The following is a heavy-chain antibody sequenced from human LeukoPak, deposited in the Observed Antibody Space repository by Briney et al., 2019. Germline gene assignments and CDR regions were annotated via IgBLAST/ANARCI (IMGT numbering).Heavy chain of an antibody. CDR2: ISYDGSNK. CDR1: GFTFSSYA. CDR3: ARDLELPYYFDY. D-gene: IGHD1-26*01. J-gene: IGHJ4*02. V-gene: IGHV3-30*04. Sequence: GGSLRLSCAASGFTFSSYAMHWVRQAPGKGLEWVAVISYDGSNKYYADSVKGRFTISRDNSKNTLYLQMNSLRAEDTAVYYCARDLELPYYFDYWGQGNLGTVSS.